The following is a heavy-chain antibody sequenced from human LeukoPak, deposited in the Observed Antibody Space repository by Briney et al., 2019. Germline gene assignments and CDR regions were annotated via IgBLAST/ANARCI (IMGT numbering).Heavy chain of an antibody. Sequence: SETLSLTCTVSGGSISSYYWSWIRQPPGKGLEWVGYIYYSGSTNNNPSLKSRVTISVDTSKNQFSLKLSSVTAADTAVYYCARGSIVGATPHDLWGRGTLVTVSS. V-gene: IGHV4-59*01. CDR2: IYYSGST. D-gene: IGHD1-26*01. CDR1: GGSISSYY. J-gene: IGHJ2*01. CDR3: ARGSIVGATPHDL.